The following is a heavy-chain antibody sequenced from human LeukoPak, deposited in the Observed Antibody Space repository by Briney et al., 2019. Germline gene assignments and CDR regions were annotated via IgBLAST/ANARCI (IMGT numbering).Heavy chain of an antibody. Sequence: ASVKVSCKASGYTFTSYDINWVRQATGQGLEWMGWMNPNSGNTGYAQKFQGRVTMTRNTSVSTAYMELSSLRSEDTAVYYCARGIVPAAIELIGWGQGTLVTVSS. D-gene: IGHD2-2*01. J-gene: IGHJ4*02. CDR1: GYTFTSYD. CDR3: ARGIVPAAIELIG. CDR2: MNPNSGNT. V-gene: IGHV1-8*01.